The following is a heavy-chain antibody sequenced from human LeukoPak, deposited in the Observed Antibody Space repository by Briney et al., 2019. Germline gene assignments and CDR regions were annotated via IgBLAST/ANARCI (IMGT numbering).Heavy chain of an antibody. CDR1: GFTFSSHA. V-gene: IGHV3-30*18. Sequence: AGGSLRLPCAASGFTFSSHAMGWVRQAPGKGLEWLSVISYDGGHQYNADSVKGRFTISRDNSKNTVYLQLNSLRAEDTAVYYCAKDRRMMSPFYGMDVWGQGTTVIVSS. D-gene: IGHD3-16*01. CDR3: AKDRRMMSPFYGMDV. CDR2: ISYDGGHQ. J-gene: IGHJ6*02.